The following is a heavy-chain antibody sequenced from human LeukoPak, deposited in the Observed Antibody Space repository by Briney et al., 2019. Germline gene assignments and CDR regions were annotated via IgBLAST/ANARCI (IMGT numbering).Heavy chain of an antibody. V-gene: IGHV3-30*03. D-gene: IGHD1-14*01. CDR1: GFTVSSNY. J-gene: IGHJ6*02. CDR3: ARGTTTYYYYYGMDV. CDR2: ISYDGSNK. Sequence: GGSLRLSCAASGFTVSSNYMSWIRQAPGKGLEWVAVISYDGSNKYYADSVKGRFTISRDNSKNTLYLQMNSLRAEDTAVYYCARGTTTYYYYYGMDVWGQGTTVTVSS.